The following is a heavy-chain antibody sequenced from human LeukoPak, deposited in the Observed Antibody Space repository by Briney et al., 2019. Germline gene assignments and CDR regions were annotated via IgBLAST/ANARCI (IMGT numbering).Heavy chain of an antibody. V-gene: IGHV4-31*03. J-gene: IGHJ4*02. Sequence: SQTLSLTCTVSGGSISSGGYYWSWIRQHPGKGLECIVYISYSGGTYYNPSLKSRVTISVDTSKNQFSLKLSSVTAADTAVYYCARVVMVRGVVIKVTYYFDYWGQGTLVTVSS. CDR1: GGSISSGGYY. D-gene: IGHD3-10*01. CDR2: ISYSGGT. CDR3: ARVVMVRGVVIKVTYYFDY.